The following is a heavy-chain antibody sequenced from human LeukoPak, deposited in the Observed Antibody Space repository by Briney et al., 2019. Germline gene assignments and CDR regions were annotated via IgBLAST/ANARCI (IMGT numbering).Heavy chain of an antibody. V-gene: IGHV5-51*01. Sequence: GESLKISCKACGYSFTSYWIAWVRQMPGKGLEWMGGIYPDDSDTRYSPSFQGQVTISADKSISTAYLQWRSLKASDTAMYYCAIHCGYSYGVEYWGEGTLVTVSS. CDR1: GYSFTSYW. CDR2: IYPDDSDT. D-gene: IGHD5-18*01. J-gene: IGHJ4*02. CDR3: AIHCGYSYGVEY.